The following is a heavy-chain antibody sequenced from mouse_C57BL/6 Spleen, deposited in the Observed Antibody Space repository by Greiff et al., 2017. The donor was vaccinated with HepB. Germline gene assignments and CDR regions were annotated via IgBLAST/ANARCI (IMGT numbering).Heavy chain of an antibody. Sequence: EVQLQQSGPELVKPGASVKISCKASGYTFTDYYMNWVKQSHGKSLEWIGDINPNNGGTSYNQKFKGKATLTVDKSSSTAYMELRSLTSEDSAVYYCARGLLQGDYWGQGTSVTVSS. CDR1: GYTFTDYY. CDR3: ARGLLQGDY. D-gene: IGHD2-14*01. J-gene: IGHJ4*01. CDR2: INPNNGGT. V-gene: IGHV1-26*01.